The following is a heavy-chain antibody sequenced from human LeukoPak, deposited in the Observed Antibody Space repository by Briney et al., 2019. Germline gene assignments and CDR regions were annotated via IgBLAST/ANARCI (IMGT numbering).Heavy chain of an antibody. J-gene: IGHJ4*02. CDR2: IYSGGST. V-gene: IGHV3-53*01. CDR3: ARDYYGSGSYLDY. D-gene: IGHD3-10*01. Sequence: PGGSLRLSCAASGFTVSSNYMSWVRQAPGKGLGWVSVIYSGGSTYYADSVKGRFTISRDNSKNTLYLQMNSLRAEDTAVYYCARDYYGSGSYLDYWGQGTLVTVSS. CDR1: GFTVSSNY.